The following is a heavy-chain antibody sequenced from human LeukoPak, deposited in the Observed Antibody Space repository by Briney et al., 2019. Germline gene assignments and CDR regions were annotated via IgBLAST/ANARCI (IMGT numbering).Heavy chain of an antibody. CDR1: GGSISSYY. Sequence: SETLSLTCTVSGGSISSYYWSWIRQPPGKGLEWIGYIYYSGSTNYNPSLKGRVTISVDTSKNQFSLKLSSVTAADTAVYYCARHRAFAFDIWGQGTMVTVSS. J-gene: IGHJ3*02. CDR3: ARHRAFAFDI. CDR2: IYYSGST. V-gene: IGHV4-59*08.